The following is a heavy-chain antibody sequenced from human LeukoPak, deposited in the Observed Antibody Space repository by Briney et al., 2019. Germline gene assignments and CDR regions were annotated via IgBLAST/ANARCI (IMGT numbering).Heavy chain of an antibody. CDR3: ARLMVRGVVREDY. J-gene: IGHJ4*02. Sequence: ASVKVSCKASSYTFTDYGITWVRQVPGQGLELIGSIRTHNGNTDLAQKFQGRVTMTTDKSTSTASMELKSLRSDDTALYYCARLMVRGVVREDYWGQGTLVTVSS. CDR1: SYTFTDYG. D-gene: IGHD3-10*01. CDR2: IRTHNGNT. V-gene: IGHV1-18*01.